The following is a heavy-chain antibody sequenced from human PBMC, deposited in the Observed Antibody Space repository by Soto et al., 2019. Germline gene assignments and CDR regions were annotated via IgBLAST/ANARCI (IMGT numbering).Heavy chain of an antibody. D-gene: IGHD3-3*01. CDR2: ISGSGGST. V-gene: IGHV3-23*01. CDR1: GFTFSSYA. J-gene: IGHJ4*02. Sequence: GGSLRLSCAASGFTFSSYAMSWVRQAPGKGLEWVSAISGSGGSTYYADSVKGRFTISRDNSKNTLYLQMNSLRAEDTAVYYCAKVEEGITIFGVVTLDYWGQGTLVTVSS. CDR3: AKVEEGITIFGVVTLDY.